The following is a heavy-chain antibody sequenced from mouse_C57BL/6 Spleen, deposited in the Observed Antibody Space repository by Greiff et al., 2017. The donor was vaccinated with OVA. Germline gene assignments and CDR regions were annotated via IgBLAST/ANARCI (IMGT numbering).Heavy chain of an antibody. J-gene: IGHJ3*01. V-gene: IGHV14-3*01. CDR3: ARSSVYDPFAY. Sequence: EVQLKQSVAELVRPGASVKLSCTASGFHIKNTYMHWVKQRPEQGLEWIGRIDPANGNTKYAPKFPGKATITADTSSNTAYLQLSSLTSEDTAIYYCARSSVYDPFAYWGQGTLVTVSA. CDR2: IDPANGNT. CDR1: GFHIKNTY. D-gene: IGHD2-12*01.